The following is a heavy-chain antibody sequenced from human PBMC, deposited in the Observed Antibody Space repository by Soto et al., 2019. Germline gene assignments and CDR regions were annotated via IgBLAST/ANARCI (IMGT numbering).Heavy chain of an antibody. CDR1: GGSFSGYY. D-gene: IGHD4-17*01. V-gene: IGHV4-34*01. CDR2: INHSGST. CDR3: AGRLTTVNYYYYGMDV. Sequence: SETLSLTCAVYGGSFSGYYWSWIRQPPGKGLEWIGEINHSGSTNYNPSLKSRVTISADTSKNQFSLKLSSVTAADTAVYYCAGRLTTVNYYYYGMDVWGQGTTVTVSS. J-gene: IGHJ6*02.